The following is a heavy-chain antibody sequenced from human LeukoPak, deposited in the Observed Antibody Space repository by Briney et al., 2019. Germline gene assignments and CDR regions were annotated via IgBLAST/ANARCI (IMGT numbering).Heavy chain of an antibody. CDR1: GGSISGSSYY. Sequence: KSSETLSLTCTVSGGSISGSSYYWGWIRQPPGKGLEWIGSIYYSGSTYYNPSLKSRVTISVDTSKNQFSLKLNSVTATDTAVYYCARGVDIVATDWFDPWGQGTLVTVSS. J-gene: IGHJ5*02. CDR2: IYYSGST. V-gene: IGHV4-39*02. CDR3: ARGVDIVATDWFDP. D-gene: IGHD5-12*01.